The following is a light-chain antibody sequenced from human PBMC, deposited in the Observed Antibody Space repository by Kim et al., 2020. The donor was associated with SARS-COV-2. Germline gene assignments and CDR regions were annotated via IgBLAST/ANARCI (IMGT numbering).Light chain of an antibody. V-gene: IGKV3-11*01. CDR3: QQHSNWPLT. CDR2: DAF. CDR1: QGISSY. Sequence: LSPGERCTLSCKASQGISSYLTWYQQKPGQAPRLLIYDAFNRATGIPSRFSGSGSGTDFTLTISSLEPEDIAVYYCQQHSNWPLTFGQGTRLEIK. J-gene: IGKJ5*01.